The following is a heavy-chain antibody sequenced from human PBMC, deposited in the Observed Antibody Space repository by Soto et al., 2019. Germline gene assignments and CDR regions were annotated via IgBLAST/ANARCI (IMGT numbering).Heavy chain of an antibody. J-gene: IGHJ4*02. Sequence: ASVKVSCKASGGTFSSYAISWVRQAPGQGLEWMGGIIPIFGTANYAQKFQGRVTITADESTSTAYMELSSLRSEDTAVYYCVRGYYDSSGYFAYWGQGTLVTVSS. CDR2: IIPIFGTA. CDR1: GGTFSSYA. V-gene: IGHV1-69*13. CDR3: VRGYYDSSGYFAY. D-gene: IGHD3-22*01.